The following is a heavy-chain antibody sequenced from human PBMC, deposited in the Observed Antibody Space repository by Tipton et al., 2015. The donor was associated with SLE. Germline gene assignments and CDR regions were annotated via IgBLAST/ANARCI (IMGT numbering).Heavy chain of an antibody. CDR3: ARGPVSYFDY. D-gene: IGHD2/OR15-2a*01. V-gene: IGHV4-38-2*01. CDR1: GYSISSGYY. CDR2: INHSGST. J-gene: IGHJ4*02. Sequence: TLSLTCAVSGYSISSGYYWGWIRQPPGKGLEWIGEINHSGSTNYNPSLKSRVTISVDTSKNQFSLKLSSVTAADTAVYYCARGPVSYFDYWGQGTLVTVSS.